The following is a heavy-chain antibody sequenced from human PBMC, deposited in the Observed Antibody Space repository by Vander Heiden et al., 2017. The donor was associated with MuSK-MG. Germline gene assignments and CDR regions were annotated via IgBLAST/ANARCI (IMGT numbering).Heavy chain of an antibody. CDR2: ISGSGGST. J-gene: IGHJ4*02. CDR1: GFTFSSYA. Sequence: EVQLLESGGGLVQPGGSLRLSCAASGFTFSSYAMSWVRQAPGKGLEWVSAISGSGGSTYYADSVKGRFTISRDNSKNTLYLQMNSLRAEDTAVYDCANVMGFLEWTLNYWGQGTRGTVSA. CDR3: ANVMGFLEWTLNY. D-gene: IGHD3-3*01. V-gene: IGHV3-23*01.